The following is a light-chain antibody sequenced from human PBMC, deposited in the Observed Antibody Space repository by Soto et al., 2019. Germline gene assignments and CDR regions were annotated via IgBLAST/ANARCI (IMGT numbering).Light chain of an antibody. CDR2: DVS. Sequence: QSALTQPVSVSGSPGQSITISCTGTSSDVGGYNFVSWYQQHPGKAPKLMIYDVSSRPSGVSNRFSGSKSGNTASLTISGLQAEDEGDYYCSSYASSSTVVFGAGTKLTVL. J-gene: IGLJ3*02. CDR3: SSYASSSTVV. V-gene: IGLV2-14*01. CDR1: SSDVGGYNF.